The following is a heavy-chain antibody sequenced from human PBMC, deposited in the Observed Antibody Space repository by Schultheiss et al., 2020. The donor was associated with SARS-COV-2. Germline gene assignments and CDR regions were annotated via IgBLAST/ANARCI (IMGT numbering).Heavy chain of an antibody. CDR3: ARDPIGVVVVAAPVY. J-gene: IGHJ4*02. D-gene: IGHD2-15*01. CDR1: EFTFSSYG. Sequence: GESLKISCAASEFTFSSYGMHWVRQAPGKGLEWVAVIWYDGSNKYYADSVKGRFTISRDNSKNTLYLQMNSLRAEDTAVYYCARDPIGVVVVAAPVYWGQGTLVTVSS. CDR2: IWYDGSNK. V-gene: IGHV3-33*01.